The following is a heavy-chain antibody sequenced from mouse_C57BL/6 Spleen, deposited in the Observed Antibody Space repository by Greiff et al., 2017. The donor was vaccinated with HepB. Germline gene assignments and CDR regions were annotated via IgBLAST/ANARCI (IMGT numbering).Heavy chain of an antibody. CDR2: IYPGNSDS. Sequence: VQLQQSGTVLARPGASVKMSCKTSGYTFTSYWMHWVKQRPGQGLEWIGAIYPGNSDSSYNQKFKGKAKLTAVTSASPAYMELSSLTNEDSAVYYCTREDIESAWFAYWGQGTLVTVSA. CDR1: GYTFTSYW. CDR3: TREDIESAWFAY. J-gene: IGHJ3*01. V-gene: IGHV1-5*01. D-gene: IGHD1-3*01.